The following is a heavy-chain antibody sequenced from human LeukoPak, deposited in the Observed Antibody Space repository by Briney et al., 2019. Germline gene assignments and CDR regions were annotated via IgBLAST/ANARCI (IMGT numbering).Heavy chain of an antibody. J-gene: IGHJ4*02. Sequence: PGGSLRLSCAASGFTFSSYAMSWDRQAPGKGLEWVSAISGSGGSTYYADSVKGRFTISRDNSKNTLYLQMNSLRAEDTAVYYCAKDKGYDFWTFFDYWGQGTLVTVSS. CDR1: GFTFSSYA. D-gene: IGHD3-3*01. CDR2: ISGSGGST. CDR3: AKDKGYDFWTFFDY. V-gene: IGHV3-23*01.